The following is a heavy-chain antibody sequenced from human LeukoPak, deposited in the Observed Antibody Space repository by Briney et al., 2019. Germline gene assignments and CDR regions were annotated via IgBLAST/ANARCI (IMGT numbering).Heavy chain of an antibody. D-gene: IGHD3-10*01. CDR2: ISGSGTI. Sequence: SETLSPTCIVSGGSINSYWSWIRQPAGKGLEWVGRISGSGTITYNPALQSRLTISIDTSKNQFSLKLMSVTAADTAVYYCARDSGTTGEVKFDPWGQGILVTVSS. J-gene: IGHJ5*02. CDR3: ARDSGTTGEVKFDP. CDR1: GGSINSY. V-gene: IGHV4-4*07.